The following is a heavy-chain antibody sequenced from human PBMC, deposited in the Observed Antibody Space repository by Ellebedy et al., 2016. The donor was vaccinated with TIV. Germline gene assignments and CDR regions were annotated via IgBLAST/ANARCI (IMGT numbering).Heavy chain of an antibody. CDR1: GFTFRSHG. CDR3: ARGGSSGSSDY. J-gene: IGHJ4*02. Sequence: GESLKISXVASGFTFRSHGIYWVRQAPGKGLEWVAVISSDGSNKYYADSVTGRFTISRDNSKNTLYLQMNSLRTDDMAVYYCARGGSSGSSDYWGQGTLVTVSS. V-gene: IGHV3-30*03. D-gene: IGHD3-10*01. CDR2: ISSDGSNK.